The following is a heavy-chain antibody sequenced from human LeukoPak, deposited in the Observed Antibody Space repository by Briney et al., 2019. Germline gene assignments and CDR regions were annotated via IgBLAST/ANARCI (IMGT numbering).Heavy chain of an antibody. V-gene: IGHV3-11*04. Sequence: PGGSLRLSCAASGFTFSDYYMSWVRQAPGKGPEWVSYISGSGSTIYYSDSVKGRFTFSRDNAKTSLYLQMNSLRAEDTAIYFCAREDYYYASGFWGQGTLVTVSS. D-gene: IGHD3-10*01. CDR2: ISGSGSTI. CDR1: GFTFSDYY. CDR3: AREDYYYASGF. J-gene: IGHJ4*02.